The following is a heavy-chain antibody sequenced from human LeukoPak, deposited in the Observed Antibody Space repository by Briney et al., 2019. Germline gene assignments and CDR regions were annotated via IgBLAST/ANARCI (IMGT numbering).Heavy chain of an antibody. CDR3: ARGGRWGIPYDY. CDR2: MNPNSGNT. Sequence: ASVKVSCKASGYTFTSYDINWVRQATGQGLEWMGWMNPNSGNTGYAQKFQGRVTITRNTSISTAYMELSSLRSEDTAVYYCARGGRWGIPYDYWGQGTLVTVSS. V-gene: IGHV1-8*03. CDR1: GYTFTSYD. J-gene: IGHJ4*02. D-gene: IGHD3-16*01.